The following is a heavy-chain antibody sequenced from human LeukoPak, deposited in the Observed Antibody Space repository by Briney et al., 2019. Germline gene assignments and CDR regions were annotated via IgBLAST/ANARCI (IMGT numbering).Heavy chain of an antibody. CDR3: ARGDFHFDY. V-gene: IGHV1-3*04. CDR2: INTGNGNT. J-gene: IGHJ4*02. D-gene: IGHD2-21*02. Sequence: GASVKVSCKASGYTFTSYAMHWVRQAPGQRLEWMGWINTGNGNTKYLQKFQGRVTFTRDTSASTAYMELSSLRSEDTAVYYCARGDFHFDYWGQGTLVTVSS. CDR1: GYTFTSYA.